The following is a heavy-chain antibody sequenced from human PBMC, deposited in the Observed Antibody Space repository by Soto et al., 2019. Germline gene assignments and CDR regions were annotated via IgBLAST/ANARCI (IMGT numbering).Heavy chain of an antibody. D-gene: IGHD6-19*01. CDR3: AKSIIAVAGVGY. CDR2: ISGSGCST. J-gene: IGHJ4*02. CDR1: GFTFSSYA. Sequence: GVSLRLSCAASGFTFSSYAMSWVRQAPGKGPEWVSAISGSGCSTYYADSVKGRFTISRDNSKNTLYLQMNSLRAEDTAVYYCAKSIIAVAGVGYWGQGTLVTVSS. V-gene: IGHV3-23*01.